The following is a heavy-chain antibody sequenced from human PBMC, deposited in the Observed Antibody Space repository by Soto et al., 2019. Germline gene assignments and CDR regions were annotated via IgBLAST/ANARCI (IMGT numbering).Heavy chain of an antibody. D-gene: IGHD5-12*01. CDR1: GYTFSDYY. CDR2: INPNSGDT. J-gene: IGHJ6*03. V-gene: IGHV1-2*02. Sequence: QVQLVQSGAEVKKPGASVTVSCKASGYTFSDYYLHCVRQAPGQGPEWMGWINPNSGDTTYAQKYRGRVTMTRDTSVRTALMELNRLKSADTAVYYCARESGGATATLDYYYCYRDVWGKGTTVTVSS. CDR3: ARESGGATATLDYYYCYRDV.